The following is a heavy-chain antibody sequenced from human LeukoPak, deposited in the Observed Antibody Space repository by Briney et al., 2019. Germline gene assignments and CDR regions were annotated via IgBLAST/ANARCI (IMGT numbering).Heavy chain of an antibody. V-gene: IGHV3-23*03. CDR3: ARDNSYGSPLDY. CDR1: GFTFSNYA. J-gene: IGHJ4*02. D-gene: IGHD5-18*01. Sequence: GGSLRLSCAASGFTFSNYAMTWVRQAPGKGLEWVSVIYSDGRTYYADSVKGRFTISRDNSKNTLDLQMTSLRAEDTAVYYCARDNSYGSPLDYWGQGTLVTVSS. CDR2: IYSDGRT.